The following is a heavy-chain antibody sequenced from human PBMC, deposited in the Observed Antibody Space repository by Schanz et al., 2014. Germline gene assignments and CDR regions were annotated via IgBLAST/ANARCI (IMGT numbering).Heavy chain of an antibody. D-gene: IGHD3-10*01. CDR3: ARIGGSVFDY. Sequence: ESGGTLVRPGGSLRLSCTASGFTFSDYYMSWIRQAPGKGLEWVSYIGNGGVTIYYADSVKGRFTISRDNSKNSLYLQMNSLRAEDTAVYYCARIGGSVFDYWAQGTLVTVSS. V-gene: IGHV3-11*01. CDR1: GFTFSDYY. J-gene: IGHJ4*02. CDR2: IGNGGVTI.